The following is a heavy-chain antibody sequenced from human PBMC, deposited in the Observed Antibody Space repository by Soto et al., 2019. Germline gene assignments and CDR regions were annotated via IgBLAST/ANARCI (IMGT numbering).Heavy chain of an antibody. V-gene: IGHV1-69*13. Sequence: SVKVSCKASGGTFSSYAISWVRQAPGQGLEWMGGIIPIFGTANYAQKFQGRVTITADESTSTAYMELSSLRSEDTAVYYCARDRLPYYYDSSGYYAPNLYYYGMDVWGQGTTVTVSS. J-gene: IGHJ6*02. CDR1: GGTFSSYA. CDR3: ARDRLPYYYDSSGYYAPNLYYYGMDV. D-gene: IGHD3-22*01. CDR2: IIPIFGTA.